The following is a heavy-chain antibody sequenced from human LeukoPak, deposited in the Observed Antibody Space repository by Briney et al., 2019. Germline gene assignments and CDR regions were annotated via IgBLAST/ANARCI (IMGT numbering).Heavy chain of an antibody. D-gene: IGHD2-15*01. CDR2: IIPIFGTA. CDR1: GGTFSSYA. J-gene: IGHJ4*02. Sequence: ASVKVSCKASGGTFSSYAISWVRQAPGQGLEWMGGIIPIFGTANYAQKFQGRVTITTDESTSTAYMELSSLRSEDTAVYYCARVHLTYCSGGSCYSSFDYWGQGTPVTVSS. V-gene: IGHV1-69*05. CDR3: ARVHLTYCSGGSCYSSFDY.